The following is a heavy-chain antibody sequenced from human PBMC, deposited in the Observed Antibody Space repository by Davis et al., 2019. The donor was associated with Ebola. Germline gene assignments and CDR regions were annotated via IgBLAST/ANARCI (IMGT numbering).Heavy chain of an antibody. V-gene: IGHV3-9*01. CDR1: GFTFGVYA. CDR2: ISWNSGSI. CDR3: ARGRNWFDP. Sequence: GGSLRLSCAAPGFTFGVYALHWGPQAPGKGPEWGSGISWNSGSIGYADSVKGRFTISRDNAKNSLYLQMNSLRDEDTAVYYCARGRNWFDPWGQGTLVTVSS. J-gene: IGHJ5*02.